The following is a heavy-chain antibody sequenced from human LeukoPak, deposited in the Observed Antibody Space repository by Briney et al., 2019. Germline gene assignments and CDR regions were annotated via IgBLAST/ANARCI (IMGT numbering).Heavy chain of an antibody. V-gene: IGHV1-24*01. J-gene: IGHJ5*02. CDR2: FDPEDGET. CDR3: ATMDVVVPAAIHWFDP. Sequence: GASVKVSCKVSGYTLTELSMHWVRQAPGKGLEWMGGFDPEDGETIYAQKFQGRVTMTEDTSTDTAYMELSSLRSEDTAVYYCATMDVVVPAAIHWFDPWGQGTLVTVSS. D-gene: IGHD2-2*02. CDR1: GYTLTELS.